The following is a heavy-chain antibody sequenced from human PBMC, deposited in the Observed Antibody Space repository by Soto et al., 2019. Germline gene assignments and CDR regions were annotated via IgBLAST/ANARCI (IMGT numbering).Heavy chain of an antibody. V-gene: IGHV3-21*01. D-gene: IGHD6-6*01. CDR1: GFTFSAYT. Sequence: EVQLVESGGGLVKPGGSLRLSCAGSGFTFSAYTMSWVRQPPGKGLEWVATISSISTYIKYADSVKGRFTTARDNARNSLYLQMDSLRVEDTAVYYCARVHIAARDYWGQGTLVTVSS. CDR2: ISSISTYI. CDR3: ARVHIAARDY. J-gene: IGHJ4*02.